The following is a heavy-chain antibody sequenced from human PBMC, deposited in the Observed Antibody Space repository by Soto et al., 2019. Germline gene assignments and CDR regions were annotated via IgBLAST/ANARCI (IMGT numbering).Heavy chain of an antibody. Sequence: EVQLVESGGGLVQPGGSLRLSCAASGFTVSSNYMSWVRQAPGKGLEWVSIIYRGGSTSYADSVKGRFTITRDNSKNTLYLQMNSLRPEVTGVYYCAREFWPYSISSGGPFDYWGQGTLITVSS. V-gene: IGHV3-66*01. CDR3: AREFWPYSISSGGPFDY. CDR1: GFTVSSNY. J-gene: IGHJ4*02. CDR2: IYRGGST. D-gene: IGHD6-6*01.